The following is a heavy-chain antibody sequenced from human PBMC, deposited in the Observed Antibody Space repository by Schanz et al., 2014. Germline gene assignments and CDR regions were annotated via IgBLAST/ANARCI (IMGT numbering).Heavy chain of an antibody. CDR3: VRDTDYHFDY. CDR2: VRFDGSER. V-gene: IGHV3-30*02. D-gene: IGHD4-17*01. Sequence: VQLVESGGGLIHPGGSLRLSCAASGFTFSSYGMHWVRQAPGKGLEWVAFVRFDGSERYYADSVKGRFTISRDDSKSTLHLQMNSLRAEDTALYYCVRDTDYHFDYWGQGTLVTVSS. J-gene: IGHJ4*02. CDR1: GFTFSSYG.